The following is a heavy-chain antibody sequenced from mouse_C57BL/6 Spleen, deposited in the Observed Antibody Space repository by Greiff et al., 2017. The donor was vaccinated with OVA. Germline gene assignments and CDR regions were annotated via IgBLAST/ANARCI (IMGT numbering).Heavy chain of an antibody. CDR3: AIYGNYGAMDY. CDR2: INPSTGGT. Sequence: VQLQPPGTELVKPGASVTLSCKASGYTFTSYWLHWVKQRPGQGLEWIGNINPSTGGTTYNEKFKSKATLTVDKYSSTAYMQLSSLTSEDSAVYYCAIYGNYGAMDYWGQGTSVTVSS. J-gene: IGHJ4*01. D-gene: IGHD2-1*01. V-gene: IGHV1-53*01. CDR1: GYTFTSYW.